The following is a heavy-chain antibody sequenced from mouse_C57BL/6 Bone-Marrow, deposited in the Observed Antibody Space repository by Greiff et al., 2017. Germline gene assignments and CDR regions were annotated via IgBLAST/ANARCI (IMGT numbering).Heavy chain of an antibody. Sequence: QVQLQQSGPGLVQPSQSLSITCTVPGFSLTSYGVHWVRQSPGKGLEWLGVIWSGGSTDYNAAFISRLSISKDNSKSQVFFKMNSLQADDTAIYYCASSYYYGSSYGFAYWGQGTLVTVSA. CDR3: ASSYYYGSSYGFAY. CDR2: IWSGGST. V-gene: IGHV2-2*01. CDR1: GFSLTSYG. J-gene: IGHJ3*01. D-gene: IGHD1-1*01.